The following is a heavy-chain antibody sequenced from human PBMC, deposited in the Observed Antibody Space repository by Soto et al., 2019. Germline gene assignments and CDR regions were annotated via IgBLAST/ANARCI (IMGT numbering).Heavy chain of an antibody. J-gene: IGHJ6*02. V-gene: IGHV1-69*01. CDR2: IIPILGTA. CDR1: GGTFSSYA. Sequence: QVQLVQSGAEVKKPGSSVKVSCKASGGTFSSYAISWVRQAPGQGLEWMGGIIPILGTANYAQKFQGRVTITADESTSTAYMELSSLRSEDTAVYYCARDWMVRGVMQDYYGMDVWGQGTTVTVSS. D-gene: IGHD3-10*01. CDR3: ARDWMVRGVMQDYYGMDV.